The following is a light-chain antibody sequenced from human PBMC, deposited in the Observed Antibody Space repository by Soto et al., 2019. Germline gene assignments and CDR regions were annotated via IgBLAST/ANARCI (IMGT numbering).Light chain of an antibody. Sequence: IVMTQSPSALSVSPGERATLSCRASQSVSSNLAWYQQKRGQAPRLLIYGASTRATGIPARFSGSGSGTEFTLSISSLQSEDFAVYYCQQYNNWPRTFGQGTKVDI. J-gene: IGKJ1*01. V-gene: IGKV3-15*01. CDR3: QQYNNWPRT. CDR2: GAS. CDR1: QSVSSN.